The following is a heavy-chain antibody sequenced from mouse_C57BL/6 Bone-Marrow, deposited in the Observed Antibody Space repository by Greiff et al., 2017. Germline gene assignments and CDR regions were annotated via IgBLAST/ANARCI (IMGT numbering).Heavy chain of an antibody. CDR3: ARQSSGFHWFAY. V-gene: IGHV1-69*01. CDR2: IHPSGSYT. J-gene: IGHJ3*01. D-gene: IGHD3-2*02. Sequence: QVQLQQPGAELVMPGASVKLSCKASGYTFTSYWMHWVQQRPGQGLEWIGEIHPSGSYTNYTQKFKGKSTLTVDKSSSTAYMQLSSLTSEDSAVYYCARQSSGFHWFAYWGQGTLVTVSA. CDR1: GYTFTSYW.